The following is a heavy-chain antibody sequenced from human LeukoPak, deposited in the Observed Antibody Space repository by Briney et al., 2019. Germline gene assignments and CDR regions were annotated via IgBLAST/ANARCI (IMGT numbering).Heavy chain of an antibody. Sequence: GGSLRLSCEASGFXFSSYAMSWVRQAPGKGLEWVSAMSGSGASTYYADSVKGRFTISRDNSKNTLYLQMNSLRAEDTAVYYCAKDGLAMIVVVITTSFDYWGQGTLVTVSS. J-gene: IGHJ4*02. D-gene: IGHD3-22*01. CDR1: GFXFSSYA. CDR3: AKDGLAMIVVVITTSFDY. CDR2: MSGSGAST. V-gene: IGHV3-23*01.